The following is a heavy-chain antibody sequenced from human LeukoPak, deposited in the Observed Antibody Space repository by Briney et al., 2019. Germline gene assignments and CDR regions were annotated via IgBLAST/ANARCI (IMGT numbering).Heavy chain of an antibody. CDR2: ISSRDTYI. CDR1: GFTFSSYS. V-gene: IGHV3-21*01. Sequence: GGSLRLSCAASGFTFSSYSMNWVRQAPGKGLEWVSSISSRDTYIYYADSVKGRFTISRDNAKNSLYLQMSSLRAEDTAVYYCARELSGDLDYWGQGTLVTVSS. CDR3: ARELSGDLDY. J-gene: IGHJ4*02. D-gene: IGHD6-25*01.